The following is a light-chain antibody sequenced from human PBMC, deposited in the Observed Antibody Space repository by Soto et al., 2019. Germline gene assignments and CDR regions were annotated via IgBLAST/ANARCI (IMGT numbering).Light chain of an antibody. CDR2: GAS. Sequence: EMVVTQLPSTLSVSPGERATLSCRASHSVSSDLAWYQQKPGQAPRLLIYGASTRAIGIPARFSGSGSGTEFTLTISSLQSEDFAVYYCQQYNKWPPTFAQGTRLEIK. CDR1: HSVSSD. J-gene: IGKJ5*01. CDR3: QQYNKWPPT. V-gene: IGKV3-15*01.